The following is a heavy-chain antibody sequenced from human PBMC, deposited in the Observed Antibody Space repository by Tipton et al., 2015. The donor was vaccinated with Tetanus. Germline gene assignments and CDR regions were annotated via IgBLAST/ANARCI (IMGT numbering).Heavy chain of an antibody. CDR1: GFTFSTYG. D-gene: IGHD1-26*01. CDR2: IKHDGSTK. J-gene: IGHJ5*02. V-gene: IGHV3-7*03. CDR3: ARVSDGGYSP. Sequence: GSLRLSCAASGFTFSTYGMTWVRQAPGKGLEWVANIKHDGSTKSYVDSVKGRFTISRDNGNNSLCLQMNNLRAEDTAVYYCARVSDGGYSPWGQGTLVTASS.